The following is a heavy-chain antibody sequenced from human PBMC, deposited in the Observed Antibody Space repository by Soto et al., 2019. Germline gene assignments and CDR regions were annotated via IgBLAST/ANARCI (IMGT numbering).Heavy chain of an antibody. D-gene: IGHD3-22*01. CDR2: ISAYNGNT. J-gene: IGHJ4*02. CDR1: GYTFTSYG. CDR3: ARARGMKGVMGDSSGCFDY. V-gene: IGHV1-18*01. Sequence: ASVKVSCKASGYTFTSYGISWVRQAPGQGLEWMGWISAYNGNTNYAQKLQGRVTMTTDTSTSTAYMELRSLRSDDTAVYYCARARGMKGVMGDSSGCFDYWGQGTLVTVSS.